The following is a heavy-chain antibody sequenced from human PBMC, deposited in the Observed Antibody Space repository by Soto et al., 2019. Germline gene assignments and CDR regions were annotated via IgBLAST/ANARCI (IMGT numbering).Heavy chain of an antibody. CDR2: TNGGGQSA. J-gene: IGHJ3*01. Sequence: EVQLLESGGGLVQPGGSLRLSCAASGFTFSSYAMSWVRQAPGKGLERVATNGGGQSAFYAGSVRGRFTISRDNSGDTLFLQMNSLTVDDTAVYYCARGRGAFDVWGQGTIVTVSS. D-gene: IGHD3-10*01. V-gene: IGHV3-23*01. CDR1: GFTFSSYA. CDR3: ARGRGAFDV.